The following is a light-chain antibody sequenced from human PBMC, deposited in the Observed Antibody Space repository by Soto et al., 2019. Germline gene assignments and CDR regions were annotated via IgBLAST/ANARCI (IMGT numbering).Light chain of an antibody. J-gene: IGLJ2*01. CDR3: QSYDSRLSGAI. CDR1: SSNNGAGYE. CDR2: GNS. V-gene: IGLV1-40*01. Sequence: QSVLTQPPSVSGAPGQRVTISCTGSSSNNGAGYEVHWYQQLPGTAPKLLIYGNSNRPSGVPDQFSGSKSGTSASLAITGLQAEDEADYYCQSYDSRLSGAIFGGGTQLTVL.